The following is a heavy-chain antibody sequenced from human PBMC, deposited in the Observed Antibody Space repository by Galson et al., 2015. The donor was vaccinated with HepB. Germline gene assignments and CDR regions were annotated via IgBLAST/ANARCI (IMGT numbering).Heavy chain of an antibody. J-gene: IGHJ5*02. Sequence: SLRLSCAASGFTFSTYGMHWVRQAPGKGLEWVAVIWYDGSNKYYADSVKGRFTISRDNSRNTLYLQMNSLRAEDTSVYYCARGGYGDYVPWFDPWGQGTLVTVSS. CDR2: IWYDGSNK. V-gene: IGHV3-33*08. CDR1: GFTFSTYG. CDR3: ARGGYGDYVPWFDP. D-gene: IGHD4-17*01.